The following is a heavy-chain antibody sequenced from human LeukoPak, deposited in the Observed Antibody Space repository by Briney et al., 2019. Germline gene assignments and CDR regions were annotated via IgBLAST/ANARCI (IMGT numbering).Heavy chain of an antibody. V-gene: IGHV3-23*01. D-gene: IGHD4-17*01. CDR2: ISGSGGST. Sequence: GGSLRLSCAASGFTFSSYAMSWVRQAPGKGLEWVSAISGSGGSTYYADSVKGRFTISRDNAKNSLYLQMNSLRAEDTAVYYCARVTTVSPYYYYGMDVWGQGTTVTVSS. CDR1: GFTFSSYA. CDR3: ARVTTVSPYYYYGMDV. J-gene: IGHJ6*02.